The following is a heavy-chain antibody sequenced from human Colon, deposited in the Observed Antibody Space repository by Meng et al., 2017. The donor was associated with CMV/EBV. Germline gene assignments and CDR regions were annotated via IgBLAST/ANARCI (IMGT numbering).Heavy chain of an antibody. CDR1: GDSISGRSYY. D-gene: IGHD5-24*01. Sequence: LQRPAPCLGKPSETMSLPRTVAGDSISGRSYYWGWFPQPPGKGLEWIASIYYTGNDYHNPSLKSRVTISIDTSNNQFSLRLTSVTAADTAVYYCARMALHWYFDLWGRGTLVTVSS. CDR2: IYYTGND. V-gene: IGHV4-39*07. CDR3: ARMALHWYFDL. J-gene: IGHJ2*01.